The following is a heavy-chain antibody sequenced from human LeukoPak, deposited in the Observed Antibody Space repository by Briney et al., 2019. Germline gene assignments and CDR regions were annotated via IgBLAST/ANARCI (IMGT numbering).Heavy chain of an antibody. CDR3: ARVLGYCSSTSCYNGYFQH. D-gene: IGHD2-2*02. V-gene: IGHV1-18*01. J-gene: IGHJ1*01. CDR2: ISAYNGNT. Sequence: ASVKVSCTASGYTFTSYGISWVRQAPGQGLEWMGWISAYNGNTNYAQKLQGRVTMTTDTSTSTAYMELRSLRSEDTAVYYCARVLGYCSSTSCYNGYFQHWGQGTLATVSS. CDR1: GYTFTSYG.